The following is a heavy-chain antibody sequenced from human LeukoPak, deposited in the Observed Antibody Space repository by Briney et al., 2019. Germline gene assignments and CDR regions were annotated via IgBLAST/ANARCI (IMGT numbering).Heavy chain of an antibody. J-gene: IGHJ4*02. V-gene: IGHV4-61*02. D-gene: IGHD6-19*01. CDR1: GGSMSSGSYY. Sequence: SQTLSLTCTASGGSMSSGSYYWSWIRQPAGKGLEWIGRIYTSGSTNYNPSLKSRVTISVDTSKNQLSLKMSSVTAADTAVYYCARGGRFGAVAGTMDYWGQGTLFTVSS. CDR3: ARGGRFGAVAGTMDY. CDR2: IYTSGST.